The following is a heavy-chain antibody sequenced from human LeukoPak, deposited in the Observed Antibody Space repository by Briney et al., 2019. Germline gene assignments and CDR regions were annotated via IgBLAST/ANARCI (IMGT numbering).Heavy chain of an antibody. Sequence: SVKVSCKASGGTFSSYAISWVRQAPGQGLEWMGRIIPIFGTANYAQKFQGRVTITTDESTSTAYMELSSLRSEDTAVYYCAREVTPFDALDIWGQGTMVTLSS. D-gene: IGHD2-21*02. CDR2: IIPIFGTA. CDR3: AREVTPFDALDI. J-gene: IGHJ3*02. CDR1: GGTFSSYA. V-gene: IGHV1-69*05.